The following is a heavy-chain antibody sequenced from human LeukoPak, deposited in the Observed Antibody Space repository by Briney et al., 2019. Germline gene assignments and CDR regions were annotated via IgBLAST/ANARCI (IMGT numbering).Heavy chain of an antibody. V-gene: IGHV4-31*02. CDR2: IYYSGST. Sequence: LRLSCAASGFTFSSYAMSWIRQHPGKGLEWIGYIYYSGSTYYNPSLKSRVTISVDTSKNQFSLKLSSVTAADTAVYYCASAGYSSGWAYYFDYWGQGTLVTVSS. D-gene: IGHD6-19*01. J-gene: IGHJ4*02. CDR3: ASAGYSSGWAYYFDY. CDR1: GFTFSSYA.